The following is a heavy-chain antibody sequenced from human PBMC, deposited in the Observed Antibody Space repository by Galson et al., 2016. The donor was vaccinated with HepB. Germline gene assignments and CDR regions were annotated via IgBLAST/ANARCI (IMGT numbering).Heavy chain of an antibody. V-gene: IGHV3-74*01. J-gene: IGHJ6*02. CDR2: LTTDGII. Sequence: SLRLSCAATGFPFSAYWMQWVRQVPGKVLVWVSRLTTDGIIGYADSVMGRFTISRDNAKNTLYLHMDSLRAEDTAVYYCARENHYVLDVWGQGTTVTVSS. CDR3: ARENHYVLDV. CDR1: GFPFSAYW. D-gene: IGHD1-14*01.